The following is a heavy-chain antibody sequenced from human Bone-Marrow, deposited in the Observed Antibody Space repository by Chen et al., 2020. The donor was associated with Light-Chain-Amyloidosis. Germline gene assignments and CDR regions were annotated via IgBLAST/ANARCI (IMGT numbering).Heavy chain of an antibody. CDR3: SIRIAVPGANEET. Sequence: QLQLQESGPGLVKPSETLSLTCTVSDGPINSGDYYWGWLRQSPGKGLEWIGSIYYSGAAFYNPSLRSRVTISLDTSKNLLSLRLTSVTAADTAVYYCSIRIAVPGANEETWCQGTLVTVSS. D-gene: IGHD6-19*01. V-gene: IGHV4-39*02. CDR2: IYYSGAA. J-gene: IGHJ5*02. CDR1: DGPINSGDYY.